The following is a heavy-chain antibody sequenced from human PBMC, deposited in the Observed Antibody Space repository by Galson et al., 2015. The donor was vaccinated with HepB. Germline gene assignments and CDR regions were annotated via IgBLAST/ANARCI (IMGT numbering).Heavy chain of an antibody. D-gene: IGHD2-2*01. CDR1: GFSFSKYA. CDR2: LAFDGNSI. CDR3: ATIGEVCTTRCYHYFDN. Sequence: SLRLSCAASGFSFSKYAIHWVRQAPGKGLEWLAVLAFDGNSINYADSVKGRFTISKDNSKSTLYLQMNSLRTEDTAVYYCATIGEVCTTRCYHYFDNWGQGTLLTVSS. J-gene: IGHJ4*02. V-gene: IGHV3-30-3*01.